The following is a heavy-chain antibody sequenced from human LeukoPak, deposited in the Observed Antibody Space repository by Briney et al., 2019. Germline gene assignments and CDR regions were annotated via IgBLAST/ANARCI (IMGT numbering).Heavy chain of an antibody. J-gene: IGHJ1*01. D-gene: IGHD3-10*01. CDR3: AKLGSFSFQY. CDR1: GFTFSSDA. Sequence: PGGSLRLSCAASGFTFSSDAMSWVRQAPGKGVEWVSGISGSGGSTYHADSVKGRFTISRDNSKNTLYLQMNSLRAEDTAVYYCAKLGSFSFQYWGQGTLVTVSS. CDR2: ISGSGGST. V-gene: IGHV3-23*01.